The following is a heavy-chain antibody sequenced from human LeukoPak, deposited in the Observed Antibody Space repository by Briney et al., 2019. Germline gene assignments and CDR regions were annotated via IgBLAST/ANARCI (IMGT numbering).Heavy chain of an antibody. CDR1: GYTFTSYG. Sequence: ASVKVSCKASGYTFTSYGISWVRQAPGQGLEWVGCISAYSGSTNYAQNLQGRVTMTTDTSTSTAYMELRSLRSDDTAVYYCARDRRVYDFWSGYYGPDFDYWGQGTLVAVSS. J-gene: IGHJ4*02. CDR2: ISAYSGST. D-gene: IGHD3-3*01. V-gene: IGHV1-18*01. CDR3: ARDRRVYDFWSGYYGPDFDY.